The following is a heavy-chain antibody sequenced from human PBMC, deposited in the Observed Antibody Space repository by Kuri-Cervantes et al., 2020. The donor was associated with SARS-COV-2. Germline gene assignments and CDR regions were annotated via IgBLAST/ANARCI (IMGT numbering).Heavy chain of an antibody. V-gene: IGHV3-21*01. CDR1: GFTFSGYT. CDR2: ISSSSSYI. CDR3: ARDSTGYGDPFDY. Sequence: GESLKISCVATGFTFSGYTMNWVRQAPGKGLEWVSSISSSSSYIYYADSVKGRFTISRDNSKNTLYLQMNSLRAEDTAVYYCARDSTGYGDPFDYWGQGTLVTVSS. J-gene: IGHJ4*02. D-gene: IGHD4-17*01.